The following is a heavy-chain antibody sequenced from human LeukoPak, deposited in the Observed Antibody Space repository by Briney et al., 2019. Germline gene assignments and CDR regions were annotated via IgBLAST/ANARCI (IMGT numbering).Heavy chain of an antibody. D-gene: IGHD5-24*01. CDR3: ARHGGRDGYSGAFDI. V-gene: IGHV4-59*08. Sequence: SETLSLTCTVSGGSISSYYWSWIRQPPGKGLEWIAYIYYSGTTKHNPSLKSRVTISVDTSKNQFSLNLSSVTAADTAVYYCARHGGRDGYSGAFDIWGQGTMVTVSS. J-gene: IGHJ3*02. CDR2: IYYSGTT. CDR1: GGSISSYY.